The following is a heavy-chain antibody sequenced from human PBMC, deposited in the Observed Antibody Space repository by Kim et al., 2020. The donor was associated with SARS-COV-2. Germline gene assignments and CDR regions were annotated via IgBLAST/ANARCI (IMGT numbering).Heavy chain of an antibody. J-gene: IGHJ3*02. V-gene: IGHV4-31*02. CDR3: ARDGNCSSTSCYTGAFDI. D-gene: IGHD2-2*02. Sequence: KSRVTISVDTSKNQFSLKLSSVTAADTAMYYCARDGNCSSTSCYTGAFDIWGQGTMVTVSS.